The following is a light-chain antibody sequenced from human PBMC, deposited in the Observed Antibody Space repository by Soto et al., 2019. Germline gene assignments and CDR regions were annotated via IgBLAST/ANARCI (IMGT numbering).Light chain of an antibody. J-gene: IGKJ1*01. CDR1: QNVINN. CDR3: QQYGSSPRT. V-gene: IGKV3-20*01. Sequence: IAMTQSPATLSVSPGEGATLCCRASQNVINNVAWYQQKPGQTPRLLIYDTSTRATGIPDRFSGSGSGTDFTLTIIRMEPEDFAVYCCQQYGSSPRTFGQGGIVDIK. CDR2: DTS.